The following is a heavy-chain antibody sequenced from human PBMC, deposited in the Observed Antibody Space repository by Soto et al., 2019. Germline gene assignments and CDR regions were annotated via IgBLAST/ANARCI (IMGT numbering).Heavy chain of an antibody. CDR3: AIGYGRNFDY. V-gene: IGHV4-30-2*01. CDR1: GGSISSGGYS. CDR2: IYHSGST. J-gene: IGHJ4*02. Sequence: SETLSLTCAVSGGSISSGGYSWSWIRQPPGKGLEWIGYIYHSGSTYYNPSLKSRVTISVDTSKNQFSLKLSSVTAADTAVYYCAIGYGRNFDYWGQGTLVTVSS. D-gene: IGHD3-16*01.